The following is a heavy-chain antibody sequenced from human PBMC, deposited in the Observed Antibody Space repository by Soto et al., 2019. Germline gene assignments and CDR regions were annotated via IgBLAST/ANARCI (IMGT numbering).Heavy chain of an antibody. D-gene: IGHD3-22*01. CDR1: GYXFTSYL. CDR2: IDPSDSYA. J-gene: IGHJ5*02. Sequence: EXLKSPYKCSGYXFTSYLISWVRHMPAKGLEWMGRIDPSDSYANYSPSFQCHVTFSADKSTRTASLQWRSLRASDTAMYYCARHKAFYYDSSGAWGQGTLVTVSS. V-gene: IGHV5-10-1*01. CDR3: ARHKAFYYDSSGA.